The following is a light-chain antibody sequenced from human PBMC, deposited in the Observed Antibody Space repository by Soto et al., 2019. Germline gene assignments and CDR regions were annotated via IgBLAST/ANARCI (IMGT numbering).Light chain of an antibody. CDR2: AAS. CDR3: QQSDSYPDT. V-gene: IGKV1-39*01. Sequence: DTQMTQSPSSLSVSVGDRITITCRASQSIPNYLNWYQQKPGKAPKLLVYAASSLQSGVPSRFSGNGSGTDFTLTISSLQPEDCATYYCQQSDSYPDTFGQGTKLEIK. CDR1: QSIPNY. J-gene: IGKJ2*01.